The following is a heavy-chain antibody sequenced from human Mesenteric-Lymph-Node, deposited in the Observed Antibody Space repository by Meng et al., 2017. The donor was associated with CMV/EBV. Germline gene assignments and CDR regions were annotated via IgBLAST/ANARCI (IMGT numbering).Heavy chain of an antibody. J-gene: IGHJ4*02. D-gene: IGHD5-18*01. CDR2: IYHSGNT. CDR3: ASRGYSFGYQGFDY. CDR1: GGSSSSSNW. Sequence: VSGGSSSSSNWWSWVRQPPGKGLEWIGEIYHSGNTNYNPSLKSRVTISVDKSKNHFSLKLSSVTAADTAVYYCASRGYSFGYQGFDYWGQGTLVTVSS. V-gene: IGHV4-4*02.